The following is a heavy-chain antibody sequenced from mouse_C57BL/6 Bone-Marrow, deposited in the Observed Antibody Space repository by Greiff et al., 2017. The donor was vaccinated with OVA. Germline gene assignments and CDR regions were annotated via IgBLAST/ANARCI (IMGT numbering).Heavy chain of an antibody. Sequence: VQLHQSGAELVRPGSSVKMSCKTSGYTFTSYGINWVTPRPGQGLEWIGYIYIGTGYTEYNEKFKGKATLTSDTSSSTAYMQRSSLTSEDSASEFCARDETGRGDDWGQGTSVTGSS. V-gene: IGHV1-58*01. CDR1: GYTFTSYG. CDR3: ARDETGRGDD. J-gene: IGHJ4*01. CDR2: IYIGTGYT.